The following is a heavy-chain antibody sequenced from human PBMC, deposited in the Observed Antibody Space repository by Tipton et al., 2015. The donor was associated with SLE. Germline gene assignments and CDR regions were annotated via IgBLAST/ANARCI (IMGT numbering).Heavy chain of an antibody. V-gene: IGHV4-34*09. Sequence: TLSLTCTVYGGSFSGYYWSWIRQPPGKGLEWIGYIYYSGSTYYNPSLKSRVTISVDTSKNQFSLKLSSVTAADTAVYYCARGGIVWGQGTLVTVSS. J-gene: IGHJ4*02. CDR2: IYYSGST. D-gene: IGHD3-16*01. CDR3: ARGGIV. CDR1: GGSFSGYY.